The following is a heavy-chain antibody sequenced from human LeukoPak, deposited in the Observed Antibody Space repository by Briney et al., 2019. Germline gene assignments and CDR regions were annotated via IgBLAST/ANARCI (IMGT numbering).Heavy chain of an antibody. CDR2: ISNNGGYT. CDR1: GFTFSSSA. D-gene: IGHD4-23*01. V-gene: IGHV3-23*01. CDR3: ARHGTYGGKLGCPDY. J-gene: IGHJ4*02. Sequence: PGGSLRLSCAASGFTFSSSAMSWVRQAPGKGLEWVSAISNNGGYTYYADSVQGRFTISRDNSKSTLCLQMNSLRAEDTAVYYCARHGTYGGKLGCPDYWGQGTLVTVSS.